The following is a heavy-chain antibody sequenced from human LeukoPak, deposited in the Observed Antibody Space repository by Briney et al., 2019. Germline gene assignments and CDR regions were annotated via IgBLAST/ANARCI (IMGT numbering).Heavy chain of an antibody. J-gene: IGHJ4*02. CDR3: ASEREVYSSGWSSRPFDY. Sequence: ASVKVSCKASGYTFTSYDINWVRQATGQGLEWMGWMNPNSGNTGYAQKFQGRVTMTRNTSISTAYMELSSLSSDDTAVYYCASEREVYSSGWSSRPFDYWGQGTLVTVSS. CDR1: GYTFTSYD. CDR2: MNPNSGNT. V-gene: IGHV1-8*01. D-gene: IGHD6-19*01.